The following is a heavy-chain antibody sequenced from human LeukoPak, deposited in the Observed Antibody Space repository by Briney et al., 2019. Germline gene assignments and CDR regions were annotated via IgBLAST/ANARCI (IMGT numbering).Heavy chain of an antibody. J-gene: IGHJ4*02. CDR2: INPNSGGT. CDR3: ARGVAGTLSEYYFDY. Sequence: GASVKVSCKASGYTFTGYYMHWVRQAPGQGLEWMGWINPNSGGTNYAQKFQGRVTMTRDTSTSTVYMELSSLRSEDTAVYYCARGVAGTLSEYYFDYWGQGTLVTVSS. D-gene: IGHD6-19*01. V-gene: IGHV1-2*02. CDR1: GYTFTGYY.